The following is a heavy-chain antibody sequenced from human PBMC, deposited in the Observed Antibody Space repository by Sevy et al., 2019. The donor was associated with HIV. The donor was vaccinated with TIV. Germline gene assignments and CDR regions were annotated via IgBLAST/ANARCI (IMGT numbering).Heavy chain of an antibody. CDR3: AREPTDYGDLGWFDP. J-gene: IGHJ5*02. CDR2: INSDGSST. CDR1: GFTFSSYW. Sequence: GGSLRLSCAASGFTFSSYWMHWVRQAPGKGLVWVSRINSDGSSTSYADSVKGRFTISRDNAKNTLYLQMNSLRAEDTAVYYCAREPTDYGDLGWFDPWGQGTLVIVSS. D-gene: IGHD4-17*01. V-gene: IGHV3-74*01.